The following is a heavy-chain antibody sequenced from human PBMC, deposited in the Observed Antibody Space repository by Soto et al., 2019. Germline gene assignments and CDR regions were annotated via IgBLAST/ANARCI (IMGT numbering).Heavy chain of an antibody. CDR3: AYAWYGEQYYYGMGV. CDR2: IYWDDDK. Sequence: GSGPTLVNPTQTLTLTCTFSGFSFSTTGVGVGWIRQPPGKALEWLAVIYWDDDKRYSPSLKSRLTITKDTSKNQVVLTMTDLDPVDTATYYCAYAWYGEQYYYGMGVWGQGTTVTVSS. V-gene: IGHV2-5*02. J-gene: IGHJ6*02. CDR1: GFSFSTTGVG. D-gene: IGHD3-10*01.